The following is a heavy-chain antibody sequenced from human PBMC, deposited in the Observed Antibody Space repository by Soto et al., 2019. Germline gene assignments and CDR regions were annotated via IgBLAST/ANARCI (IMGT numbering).Heavy chain of an antibody. CDR3: ARDRRGYCSSTSCYYYYGMDV. Sequence: ASVKVSCQASGYTFTGYYMHWVRQAPGQGLEWMGWINPNSGGTNYAQKFQGWVTMTRDTSISTAYMELSRLRSDDTAVYYCARDRRGYCSSTSCYYYYGMDVWGQGTTVTVSS. CDR2: INPNSGGT. CDR1: GYTFTGYY. V-gene: IGHV1-2*04. D-gene: IGHD2-2*01. J-gene: IGHJ6*02.